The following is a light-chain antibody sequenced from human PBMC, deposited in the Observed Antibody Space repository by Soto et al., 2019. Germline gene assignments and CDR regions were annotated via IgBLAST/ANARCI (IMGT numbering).Light chain of an antibody. CDR1: QSVTSNY. CDR3: QQYGTSPQT. Sequence: EIVLTQSPGTLSLSPGERATHSCRTSQSVTSNYLAWYQQKPGQAPGLLIYDTSTRASGVPDRFSGSGSGTEFTLTISRLEPEDFAVYYCQQYGTSPQTFGQGTKGEI. V-gene: IGKV3-20*01. CDR2: DTS. J-gene: IGKJ1*01.